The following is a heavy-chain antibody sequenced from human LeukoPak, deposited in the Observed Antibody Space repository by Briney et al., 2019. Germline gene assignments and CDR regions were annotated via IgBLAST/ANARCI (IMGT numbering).Heavy chain of an antibody. CDR1: GFTFSNAW. J-gene: IGHJ6*02. D-gene: IGHD3-10*01. CDR3: ARDRGGMDV. Sequence: GGSLRLSCAASGFTFSNAWMNWVRQAPGKGLEWVGRIKSKTDGGTTDYAAPVKGRFTISRDNSKNTLHLQMNSLRADDTAVYYCARDRGGMDVWGQGTTVTVSS. V-gene: IGHV3-15*07. CDR2: IKSKTDGGTT.